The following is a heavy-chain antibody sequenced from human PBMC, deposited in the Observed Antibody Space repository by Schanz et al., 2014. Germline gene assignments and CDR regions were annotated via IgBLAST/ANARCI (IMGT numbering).Heavy chain of an antibody. Sequence: EVQLLESGGGLVQPGGSLRLSCAASGFTFSSYAMSWVLQAPGKGLEWVSALSGSGGSTYYADSVKGRFTISRDNSKNTLYLQMNSLRAEDTAVYYCAKQIHYDILTVTINWGQGTLVTVSS. V-gene: IGHV3-23*01. J-gene: IGHJ4*02. D-gene: IGHD3-9*01. CDR3: AKQIHYDILTVTIN. CDR2: LSGSGGST. CDR1: GFTFSSYA.